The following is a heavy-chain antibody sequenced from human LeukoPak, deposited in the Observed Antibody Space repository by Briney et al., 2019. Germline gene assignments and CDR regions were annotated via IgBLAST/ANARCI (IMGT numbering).Heavy chain of an antibody. D-gene: IGHD3-10*01. V-gene: IGHV4-34*01. Sequence: SETLSLTCTVYGGSFSGYYWSWIRQPPGKGLEWIGEINHSGSTNYNPSLKSRVTISVDTSKNQFSLKLSSVTAADTAVYYCARDAHYGSGSRPFDYWGQGTLVTVSS. J-gene: IGHJ4*02. CDR2: INHSGST. CDR1: GGSFSGYY. CDR3: ARDAHYGSGSRPFDY.